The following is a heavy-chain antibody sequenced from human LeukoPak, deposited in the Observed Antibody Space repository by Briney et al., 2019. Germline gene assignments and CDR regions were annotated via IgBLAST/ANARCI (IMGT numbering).Heavy chain of an antibody. CDR1: GDSISSYY. Sequence: SETLSLTCSVSGDSISSYYWSWIRQPPGKGLEWIGYIYYSGSTNYNPSLKSRVTISVDTSKNQFSLKLSSVTAADTAVYYCARMARGYGSGSYRSYYYMDVWGKGTTVTISS. V-gene: IGHV4-59*01. D-gene: IGHD3-10*01. J-gene: IGHJ6*03. CDR3: ARMARGYGSGSYRSYYYMDV. CDR2: IYYSGST.